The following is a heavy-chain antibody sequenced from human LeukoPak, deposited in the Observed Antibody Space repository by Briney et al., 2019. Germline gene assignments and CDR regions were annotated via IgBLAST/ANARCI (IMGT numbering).Heavy chain of an antibody. CDR1: GESFSGYS. CDR2: VNHSGST. Sequence: SETLSLTCTVHGESFSGYSCTWIRQPPGKGLEWIAEVNHSGSTNYNPSLKSRVTISLDTSKNQFLLKLSSVTAADTAVYYCARGVYYGSGSYNWGQGTLVTVSS. J-gene: IGHJ4*02. CDR3: ARGVYYGSGSYN. D-gene: IGHD3-10*01. V-gene: IGHV4-34*01.